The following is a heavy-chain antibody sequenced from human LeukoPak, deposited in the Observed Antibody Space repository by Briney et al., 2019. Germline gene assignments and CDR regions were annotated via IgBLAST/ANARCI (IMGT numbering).Heavy chain of an antibody. CDR3: AKEIAVADYFDY. D-gene: IGHD6-19*01. CDR1: GFSFSSYG. V-gene: IGHV3-30*18. CDR2: ISYDGSHK. Sequence: GRSLRLSCAASGFSFSSYGMHWVRQAPGKGLEWVAVISYDGSHKYYADSVKGRFPISRDNSKNTLFLQMNSLRAEDTAVFYCAKEIAVADYFDYWGQGTLVTVSS. J-gene: IGHJ4*02.